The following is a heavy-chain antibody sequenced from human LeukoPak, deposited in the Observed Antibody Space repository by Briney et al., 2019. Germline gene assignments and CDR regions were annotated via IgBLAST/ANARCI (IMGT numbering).Heavy chain of an antibody. CDR3: ARDLRSSGYYAFDY. CDR1: GFTFSSYS. V-gene: IGHV3-21*01. J-gene: IGHJ4*02. Sequence: GGSLRLSCATSGFTFSSYSMNWVRQAPGKGLEWVSCISSSSSYIYYGDSVKGRFTTSRDNAKNSLYLQMNSLRAEDTAVYYCARDLRSSGYYAFDYWGQGTLVTVSS. D-gene: IGHD3-22*01. CDR2: ISSSSSYI.